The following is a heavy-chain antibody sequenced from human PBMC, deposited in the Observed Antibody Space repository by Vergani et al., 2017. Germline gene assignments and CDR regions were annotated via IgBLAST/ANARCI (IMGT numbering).Heavy chain of an antibody. J-gene: IGHJ4*02. Sequence: QVQLQQWGAGLLKPSETLSLTCAVYGGSFSGYYWSWIRQPPGKGLEWIGEINHSGSTNYNPSLKSRVTISVDKSKNQFSLKLSSVTAADTAVYYCATWDGDYYFDYWGQGTLVTVSS. CDR1: GGSFSGYY. D-gene: IGHD4-17*01. V-gene: IGHV4-34*01. CDR3: ATWDGDYYFDY. CDR2: INHSGST.